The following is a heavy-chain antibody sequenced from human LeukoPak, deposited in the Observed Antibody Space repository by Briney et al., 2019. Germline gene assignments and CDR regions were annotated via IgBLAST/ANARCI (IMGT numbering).Heavy chain of an antibody. J-gene: IGHJ4*02. CDR3: ARHSATRGSGYNGFGY. CDR2: IYPDDSDT. Sequence: GESLKISCQGSGYSFANYWIGWVRQMPGKGLEWMGIIYPDDSDTRYSPSFQGQVTISADKSISTAYLQWSSLKASDTAMYYCARHSATRGSGYNGFGYWGQGTLVTVSS. V-gene: IGHV5-51*01. D-gene: IGHD5-24*01. CDR1: GYSFANYW.